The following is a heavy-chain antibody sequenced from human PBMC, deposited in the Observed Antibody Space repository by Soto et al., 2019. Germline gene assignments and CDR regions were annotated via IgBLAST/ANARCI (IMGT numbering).Heavy chain of an antibody. Sequence: EVQLLESGGGLGQPGGSLRLSCVASGFTYNVMNWVRQAPGKGLEWVSGFDHNGEATFYADSVRGRFTISRDNSKNVIFLQMDSLRVEDTAVYYCAKMVGRIVGATTGPLDIWGRGTLVTVAT. CDR3: AKMVGRIVGATTGPLDI. CDR2: FDHNGEAT. CDR1: GFTYNV. D-gene: IGHD1-26*01. J-gene: IGHJ3*02. V-gene: IGHV3-23*01.